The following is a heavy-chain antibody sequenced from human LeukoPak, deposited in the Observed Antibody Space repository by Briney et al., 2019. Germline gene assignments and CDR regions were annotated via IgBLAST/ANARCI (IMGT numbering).Heavy chain of an antibody. J-gene: IGHJ3*02. CDR3: ARDHYGSGSYYGDAFDI. Sequence: AASVKVSCKASGYTFTSYAMHWVRQAPGQRLEWMGWINAGNGNTKYSQKFQGRVTITRDTSASTAYMELSSLRSEDTAVYYCARDHYGSGSYYGDAFDIWGQGTIVTVSS. CDR2: INAGNGNT. D-gene: IGHD3-10*01. V-gene: IGHV1-3*01. CDR1: GYTFTSYA.